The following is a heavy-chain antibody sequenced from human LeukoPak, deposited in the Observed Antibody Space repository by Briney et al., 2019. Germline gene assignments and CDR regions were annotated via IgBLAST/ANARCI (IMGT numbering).Heavy chain of an antibody. V-gene: IGHV2-5*02. D-gene: IGHD3-16*02. CDR3: ALVISSQYYFDY. J-gene: IGHJ4*02. CDR1: GFSLSTSGVG. CDR2: IYWDDDK. Sequence: FGPTLVKPTQTLTLTCTFSGFSLSTSGVGVGWIRQPPGKALEWLALIYWDDDKRYSPSLKSRLTITKDTSKNQVVLTMTNMDPVDTATYYCALVISSQYYFDYWGQGTLVTVSS.